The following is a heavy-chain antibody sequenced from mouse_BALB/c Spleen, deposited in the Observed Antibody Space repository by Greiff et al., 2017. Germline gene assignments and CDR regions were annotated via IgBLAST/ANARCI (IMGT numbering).Heavy chain of an antibody. CDR1: GFNIKDTY. D-gene: IGHD2-1*01. J-gene: IGHJ1*01. Sequence: EVQLQQSGAELVKPGASVKLSCTASGFNIKDTYMHWVKQRPEQGLEWIGRIDPANGNTKYDPKFQGKATIKADTSSNTAYLQLSSLTSEDTAVYYCARQGGNYLYWYFDVWGAGTTVTVSS. CDR3: ARQGGNYLYWYFDV. CDR2: IDPANGNT. V-gene: IGHV14-3*02.